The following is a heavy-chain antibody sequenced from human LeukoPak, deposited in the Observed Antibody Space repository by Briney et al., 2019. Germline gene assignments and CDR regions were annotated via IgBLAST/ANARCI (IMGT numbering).Heavy chain of an antibody. V-gene: IGHV1-2*02. CDR1: GYTFTGYY. D-gene: IGHD6-13*01. CDR2: INPNSGGT. J-gene: IGHJ4*02. Sequence: ASVKVSCKASGYTFTGYYMHWVRQAPGQGLEWMGWINPNSGGTKYAQNFQGRVTMTRDTSISTAHMGLSRLRSDDTAVYYCARGLWAAAIDYWGQGTLVTVSS. CDR3: ARGLWAAAIDY.